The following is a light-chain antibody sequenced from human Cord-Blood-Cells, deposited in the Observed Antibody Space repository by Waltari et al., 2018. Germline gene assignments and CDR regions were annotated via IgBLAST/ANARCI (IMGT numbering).Light chain of an antibody. CDR1: QSISSW. V-gene: IGKV1-5*01. CDR3: QQYNSYSHT. J-gene: IGKJ2*01. Sequence: DIQMTQSPSTLSASVGDRVTITCRASQSISSWLAWYQQKPGKAPKLLIYDASSLESGVPSRFSGSGSGTEFTLTSSSLQPDDCATYYCQQYNSYSHTFGQGTKLEIK. CDR2: DAS.